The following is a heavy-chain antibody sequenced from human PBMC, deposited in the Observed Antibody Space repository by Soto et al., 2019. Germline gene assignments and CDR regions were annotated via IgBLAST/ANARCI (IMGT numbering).Heavy chain of an antibody. J-gene: IGHJ4*02. CDR3: ARGMHYSDGSNYSPFDY. CDR1: GGSVSSGNYY. CDR2: FYYTGST. V-gene: IGHV4-61*01. Sequence: QVQLQESGPGLVKPSETLSLTCTVSGGSVSSGNYYWSWIRQPPGKGLEWIGYFYYTGSTNYNPSLSRRVTISIDASKNQFSLRLSSVAAADPSVYYCARGMHYSDGSNYSPFDYWGQGTLVTVSS. D-gene: IGHD3-22*01.